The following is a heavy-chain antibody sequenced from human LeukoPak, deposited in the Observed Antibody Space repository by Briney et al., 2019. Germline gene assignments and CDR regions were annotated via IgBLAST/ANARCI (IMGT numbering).Heavy chain of an antibody. V-gene: IGHV3-23*01. CDR1: GFTFSGFA. J-gene: IGHJ6*03. CDR3: AKPGRGGFGELSRHYYYYMDV. Sequence: GGSLRLSCAASGFTFSGFAMSWVRQAAGQGLEWVSTISGSGGSTYYADSVKGRFTISRDNSKNTLYLQMNSLRAEDTDVYYCAKPGRGGFGELSRHYYYYMDVWGKGTTVTVSS. CDR2: ISGSGGST. D-gene: IGHD3-10*01.